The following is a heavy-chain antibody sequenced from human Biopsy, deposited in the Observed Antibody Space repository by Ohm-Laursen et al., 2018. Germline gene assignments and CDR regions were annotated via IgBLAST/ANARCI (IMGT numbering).Heavy chain of an antibody. D-gene: IGHD3-16*01. Sequence: SLRLSCAASGFDFSDYSMSWVRQAPGKGLEWVSSVTTTSSYIYYADSVKGRFTISRDNAKNSLYLQMNSLRGDDTAVYYCARDANDDHNDYVGRSSFDTWGQGTPVTVSS. CDR3: ARDANDDHNDYVGRSSFDT. V-gene: IGHV3-21*01. J-gene: IGHJ5*02. CDR2: VTTTSSYI. CDR1: GFDFSDYS.